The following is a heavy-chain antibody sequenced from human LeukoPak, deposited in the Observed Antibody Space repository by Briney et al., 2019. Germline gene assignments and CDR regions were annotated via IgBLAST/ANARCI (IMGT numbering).Heavy chain of an antibody. V-gene: IGHV1-18*01. J-gene: IGHJ4*02. CDR1: GYTFTSYG. Sequence: ASVKVSCKASGYTFTSYGISWVRQAPGQGLEWMGWISAYNGNTNYAQKLQGRVTMTTDTSTSTAYMELRSLRSDDTAVYYCVRDIQAQWEPEPNFDYWGQGTLVTVSS. CDR3: VRDIQAQWEPEPNFDY. D-gene: IGHD1-26*01. CDR2: ISAYNGNT.